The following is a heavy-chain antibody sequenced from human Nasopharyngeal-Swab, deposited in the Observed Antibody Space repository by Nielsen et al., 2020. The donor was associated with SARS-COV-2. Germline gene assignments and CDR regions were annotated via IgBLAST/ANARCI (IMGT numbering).Heavy chain of an antibody. D-gene: IGHD6-13*01. CDR3: ARDLVSSWRAIGNWYFDL. V-gene: IGHV3-21*01. CDR1: GFTFSTNS. Sequence: GGSLSLSCTASGFTFSTNSMNWVRKAQGKGLWWVSSISGTSTYIYYADSVKGRFTVSRDNARNPLYLQMNSLRGDDTAVYYCARDLVSSWRAIGNWYFDLWGRGTLVTVSS. J-gene: IGHJ2*01. CDR2: ISGTSTYI.